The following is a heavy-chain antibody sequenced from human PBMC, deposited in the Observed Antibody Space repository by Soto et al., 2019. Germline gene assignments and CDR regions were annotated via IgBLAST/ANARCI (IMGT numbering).Heavy chain of an antibody. CDR1: VGTFSSYA. Sequence: SVKVSCRASVGTFSSYAISWVRQAPGQGLEWMGGIIPIFGTANYAQKFQGRVTITADESTSTDYMELSSLRSEDTAVYYCARDKYGLHDYYYYGMDVWGQGTTVTVSS. CDR3: ARDKYGLHDYYYYGMDV. V-gene: IGHV1-69*13. J-gene: IGHJ6*02. D-gene: IGHD5-12*01. CDR2: IIPIFGTA.